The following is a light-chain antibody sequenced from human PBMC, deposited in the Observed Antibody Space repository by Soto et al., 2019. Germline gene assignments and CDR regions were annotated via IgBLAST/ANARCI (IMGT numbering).Light chain of an antibody. CDR3: SSYTSSSTL. Sequence: VLTQPASVSGSPGQSITISCTGTSSDVGGYNYVSWYQQHPGKAPKLMIYEVSNRPSGVSNRFSGSKSGNTASLTISGLQAEDEADYYCSSYTSSSTLFGGGTKLTVL. CDR1: SSDVGGYNY. J-gene: IGLJ2*01. CDR2: EVS. V-gene: IGLV2-14*01.